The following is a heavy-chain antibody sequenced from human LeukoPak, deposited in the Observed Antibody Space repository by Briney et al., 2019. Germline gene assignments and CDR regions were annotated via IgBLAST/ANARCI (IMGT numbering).Heavy chain of an antibody. V-gene: IGHV5-51*01. CDR2: IYPGDSDT. D-gene: IGHD2-21*01. J-gene: IGHJ4*02. CDR3: ASHTRHFVDY. CDR1: GYSFTSYW. Sequence: PGESLKISCKGSGYSFTSYWIGWVRQMPGKGLELMGIIYPGDSDTRYSPSFHGPVPISADNSIRTAYLQCSSLKASDTPIYYCASHTRHFVDYWGQGTLVTVSP.